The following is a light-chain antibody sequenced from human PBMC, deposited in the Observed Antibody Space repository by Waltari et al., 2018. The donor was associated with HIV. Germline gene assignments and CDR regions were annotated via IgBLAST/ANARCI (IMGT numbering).Light chain of an antibody. CDR2: EAS. CDR3: QQADSFPHT. J-gene: IGKJ2*01. V-gene: IGKV1-12*01. CDR1: QSVGTS. Sequence: DTQMTQSPSSVSASVGDRVSIRCRASQSVGTSVAWYQQKPGRTPKLIIFEASRLQPGVPSRFSGSGSGTYFTLTSSSLQPEDLATYYCQQADSFPHTFGQGT.